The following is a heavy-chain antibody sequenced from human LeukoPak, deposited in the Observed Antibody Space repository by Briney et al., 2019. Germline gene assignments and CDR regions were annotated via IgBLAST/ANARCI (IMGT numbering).Heavy chain of an antibody. CDR1: GGSISSYY. D-gene: IGHD3-22*01. Sequence: SETLSLTCTVSGGSISSYYWSWIRQPPGKGLEWIGDIFYSGSTNYNPSLKSRVTISVDTSKNQFSLKLSSVTAADTAVYYCARTGTYYYDSSGYKDYFDYWGQGTLVTVSS. J-gene: IGHJ4*02. CDR3: ARTGTYYYDSSGYKDYFDY. V-gene: IGHV4-59*01. CDR2: IFYSGST.